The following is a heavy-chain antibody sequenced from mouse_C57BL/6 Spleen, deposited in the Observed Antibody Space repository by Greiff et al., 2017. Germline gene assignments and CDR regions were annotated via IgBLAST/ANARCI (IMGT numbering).Heavy chain of an antibody. CDR1: GYTFTDYE. CDR2: IDPETGGT. Sequence: VQLQQSGAELVRPGASVTLSCKASGYTFTDYEMHWVKQTPVHGLEWIGAIDPETGGTAYNQKFKGKAILTADKSSSTAYMELRSLTSEDSAVYYSTRFGYGYDYWGQGTTLTVSS. CDR3: TRFGYGYDY. J-gene: IGHJ2*01. D-gene: IGHD2-2*01. V-gene: IGHV1-15*01.